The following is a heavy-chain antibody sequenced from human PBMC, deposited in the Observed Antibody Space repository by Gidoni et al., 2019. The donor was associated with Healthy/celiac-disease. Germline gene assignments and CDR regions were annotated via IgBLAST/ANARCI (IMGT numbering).Heavy chain of an antibody. J-gene: IGHJ4*02. CDR3: ARGGDLFEAGYGY. Sequence: QVQLVQPGAEGEKPGSSMKVSCTASGGTFSSYAIRWVRQAPGQGLEWTGGIIPIFGPANYAQTFQGRVTTTADESTSTAYMELSSLRSEYTAVYYCARGGDLFEAGYGYWGQGTLVTVSS. D-gene: IGHD6-13*01. CDR2: IIPIFGPA. CDR1: GGTFSSYA. V-gene: IGHV1-69*01.